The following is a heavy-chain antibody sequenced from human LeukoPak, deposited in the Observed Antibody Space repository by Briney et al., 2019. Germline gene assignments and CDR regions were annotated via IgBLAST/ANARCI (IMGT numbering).Heavy chain of an antibody. CDR3: ARGQQLALDHFDY. D-gene: IGHD6-13*01. J-gene: IGHJ4*02. V-gene: IGHV1-2*02. CDR2: INPNSGGT. Sequence: ASVKVSCKASGYAFTGYYMHWVRQAPGQGLEWMGWINPNSGGTSYAQKFQGRVTMTRDMSTSTVYMELSSLRSEDTAVYYCARGQQLALDHFDYWGQGTLVTVSS. CDR1: GYAFTGYY.